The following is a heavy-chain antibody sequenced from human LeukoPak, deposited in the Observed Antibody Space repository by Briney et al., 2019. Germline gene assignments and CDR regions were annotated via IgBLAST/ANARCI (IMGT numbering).Heavy chain of an antibody. D-gene: IGHD3-16*01. Sequence: SETLSLTCTVSGGSITSYYWTWIRQPPGKGLEWIGFIYGDGSTKYNPSLKSRVTMSVDTSKNQFSLKLSSATAADTAVYYCATGSLGIDYYYYGMDVWGQGTTVTVSS. CDR3: ATGSLGIDYYYYGMDV. V-gene: IGHV4-59*01. CDR2: IYGDGST. J-gene: IGHJ6*02. CDR1: GGSITSYY.